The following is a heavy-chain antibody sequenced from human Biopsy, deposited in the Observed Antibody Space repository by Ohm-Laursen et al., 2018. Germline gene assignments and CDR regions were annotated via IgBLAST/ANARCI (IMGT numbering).Heavy chain of an antibody. CDR1: GGSISGSS. J-gene: IGHJ3*02. CDR2: ISYSRDT. Sequence: GTLSLTCTVSGGSISGSSWSWIRQAPGKGLEWIGYISYSRDTNYNPSLKSRTTISVDTSKNQFSLKLTSVTAADTAVYYCAKHGSGWTGDDAFHIWGQGTMVTVSS. D-gene: IGHD6-19*01. CDR3: AKHGSGWTGDDAFHI. V-gene: IGHV4-59*08.